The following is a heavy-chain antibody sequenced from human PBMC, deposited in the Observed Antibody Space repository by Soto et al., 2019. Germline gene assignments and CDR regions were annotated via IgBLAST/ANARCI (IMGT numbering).Heavy chain of an antibody. CDR1: GGSISSSSYY. CDR2: IYYSGST. CDR3: AMAARPNDY. J-gene: IGHJ4*02. V-gene: IGHV4-39*01. D-gene: IGHD6-6*01. Sequence: SETLSLTCTVSGGSISSSSYYWGWIRQPPGKGLEWIGSIYYSGSTYYNPSLKSRVTISVDTSKNQFSLKLSSVTAADTAVYYCAMAARPNDYWGQGTLVTVSS.